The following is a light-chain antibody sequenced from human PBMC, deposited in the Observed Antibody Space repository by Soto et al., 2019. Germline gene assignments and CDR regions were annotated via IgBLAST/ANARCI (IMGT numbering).Light chain of an antibody. J-gene: IGKJ1*01. CDR3: QQYGSSPWP. Sequence: EIVLTQSPGTLSLSPGERATLSCRASQSVSSSYLAWYQQKPGQAPRLLIYGASSRATGIRHRFRGSGSGHDFTLTISRLEPEDFAVYYCQQYGSSPWPFGQGTKVEIK. CDR2: GAS. V-gene: IGKV3-20*01. CDR1: QSVSSSY.